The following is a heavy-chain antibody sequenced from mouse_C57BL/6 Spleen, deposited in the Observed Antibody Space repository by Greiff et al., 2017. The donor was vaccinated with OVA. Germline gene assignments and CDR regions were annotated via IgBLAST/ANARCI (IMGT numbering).Heavy chain of an antibody. CDR3: TRAGYGYDTFFAY. CDR2: IDPETGGT. CDR1: GYTFTDYE. V-gene: IGHV1-15*01. Sequence: QVQLQQSGAELVRPGASVTLSCKASGYTFTDYEMHWVKQTPVHGLEWIGAIDPETGGTAYNQKFKGKAILTADKSSSTAYMELRSLTSDDSAVYYCTRAGYGYDTFFAYWGQGTLVTVSA. D-gene: IGHD2-2*01. J-gene: IGHJ3*01.